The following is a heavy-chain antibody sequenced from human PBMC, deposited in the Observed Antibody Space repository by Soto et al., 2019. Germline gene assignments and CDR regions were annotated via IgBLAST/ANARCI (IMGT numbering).Heavy chain of an antibody. D-gene: IGHD2-15*01. CDR3: ARHPLGYCSGGSCYPSAFDY. V-gene: IGHV4-59*08. J-gene: IGHJ4*02. Sequence: SETLSLTCTVSGGSISSYYWSWIRQPPGKGLEWIGYIYYSGSTNYNPSLKSRVTISVDTSKNQFSLKLSSVTAADTAVYYCARHPLGYCSGGSCYPSAFDYWGQGTLVTVSS. CDR2: IYYSGST. CDR1: GGSISSYY.